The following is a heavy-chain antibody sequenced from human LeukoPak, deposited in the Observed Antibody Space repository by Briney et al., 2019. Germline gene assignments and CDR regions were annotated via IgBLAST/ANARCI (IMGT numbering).Heavy chain of an antibody. V-gene: IGHV4-4*07. J-gene: IGHJ1*01. CDR2: IYSSGRT. CDR3: AGSKDTAVVIPGTPRSYLQH. CDR1: GGSISSYY. Sequence: SETLSLTCTVSGGSISSYYWSWIRQPAGKGLEWIGRIYSSGRTNYNPSLKSRVTMSVDTSKNQFSLKLSSVTAADTAVYYCAGSKDTAVVIPGTPRSYLQHWGQGTLVTISS. D-gene: IGHD2-15*01.